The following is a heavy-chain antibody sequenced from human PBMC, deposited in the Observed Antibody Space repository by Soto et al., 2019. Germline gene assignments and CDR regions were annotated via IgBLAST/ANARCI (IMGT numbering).Heavy chain of an antibody. CDR1: GGTFSSYA. Sequence: SVKVSCKASGGTFSSYAISWVRQAPGQGLEWMGGTIPIFGTANYAQKFQGRVTITADESTSTAYMELSSLRSEDTAVYYCAREVEKGNSPFDYWGQGTLVTVSS. CDR3: AREVEKGNSPFDY. D-gene: IGHD1-1*01. J-gene: IGHJ4*02. CDR2: TIPIFGTA. V-gene: IGHV1-69*13.